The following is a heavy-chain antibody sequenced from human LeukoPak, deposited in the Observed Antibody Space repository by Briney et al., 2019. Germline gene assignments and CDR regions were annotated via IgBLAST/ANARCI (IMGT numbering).Heavy chain of an antibody. CDR1: GFTFSSFA. CDR3: AREDYGSGSYPLDY. D-gene: IGHD3-10*01. Sequence: PGGSLRLSCAASGFTFSSFALHWVRQAPGKGLEYVSAISSNGRNTYYANSVKGRFTISRDNSKNMLYLQMGSLRAEDMAVYYCAREDYGSGSYPLDYWGQGTLVTVSS. CDR2: ISSNGRNT. J-gene: IGHJ4*02. V-gene: IGHV3-64*01.